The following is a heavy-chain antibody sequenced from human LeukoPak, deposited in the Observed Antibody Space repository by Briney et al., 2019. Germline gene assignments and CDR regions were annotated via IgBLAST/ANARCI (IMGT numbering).Heavy chain of an antibody. Sequence: ASVKVSCKASGYTFTSYDINWVRQATGQGLEWMGWMNPNSGNTGYAQKFQGRVAMTRNTSISTAYMELSSLRSEDTAVYYCARGLDQYYDFFDYWGQGTLVTVSS. CDR2: MNPNSGNT. CDR3: ARGLDQYYDFFDY. V-gene: IGHV1-8*01. CDR1: GYTFTSYD. D-gene: IGHD3-3*01. J-gene: IGHJ4*02.